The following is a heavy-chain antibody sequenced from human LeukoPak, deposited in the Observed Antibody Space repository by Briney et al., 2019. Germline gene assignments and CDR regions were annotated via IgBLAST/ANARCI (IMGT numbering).Heavy chain of an antibody. CDR2: VSSSSGTI. CDR1: GFTFSRFS. J-gene: IGHJ4*02. D-gene: IGHD4-17*01. V-gene: IGHV3-48*04. Sequence: GGSLRLSCAASGFTFSRFSMNWVRQAPGKGLEWVSYVSSSSGTIYYADSVKGRFTISRDNAKNSLYLQMNSLRAEDTAVYYCARVDYGDYAGEDYWGQGTLVTVSS. CDR3: ARVDYGDYAGEDY.